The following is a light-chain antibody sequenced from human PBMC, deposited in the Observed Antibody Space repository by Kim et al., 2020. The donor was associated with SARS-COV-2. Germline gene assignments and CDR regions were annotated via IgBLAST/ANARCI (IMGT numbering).Light chain of an antibody. CDR2: DVS. V-gene: IGLV2-14*03. Sequence: ITLSCAGTSSDVGGYNYVSWYPQHPGKAPKLMIYDVSNRPSGVSNRFSGSKSGNTASLTISGLQAEDEADYYCSSYTSSSTLVYVFGTGTKVTVL. J-gene: IGLJ1*01. CDR1: SSDVGGYNY. CDR3: SSYTSSSTLVYV.